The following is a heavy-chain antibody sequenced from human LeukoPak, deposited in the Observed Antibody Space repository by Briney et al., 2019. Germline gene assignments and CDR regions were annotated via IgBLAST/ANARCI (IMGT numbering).Heavy chain of an antibody. D-gene: IGHD4-11*01. CDR2: IYPGDSDT. CDR3: ASMTTAPYYYYGMDV. J-gene: IGHJ6*02. V-gene: IGHV5-51*01. Sequence: GESLKISCKGSGYSFTSYWIGWVRQVPGKGLEWMGIIYPGDSDTRYSPSFQGQVTISADKSISTAYLQWSSLKASDTAMYYCASMTTAPYYYYGMDVWGQGATVTVSS. CDR1: GYSFTSYW.